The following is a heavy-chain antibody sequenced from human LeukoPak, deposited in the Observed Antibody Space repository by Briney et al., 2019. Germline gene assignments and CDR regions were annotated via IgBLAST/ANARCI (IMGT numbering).Heavy chain of an antibody. CDR3: ARDGGGSYVPTDAFDI. CDR2: IYHSGST. V-gene: IGHV4-38-2*02. D-gene: IGHD1-26*01. Sequence: PSETLSLTCTVSGYSISSGYYWGWIRQPPGKGLEWIGSIYHSGSTYYNPSLKSRVTISVDTSKNQFSLKLSSVTAADTAVYYCARDGGGSYVPTDAFDIWGQGTMVTVSS. CDR1: GYSISSGYY. J-gene: IGHJ3*02.